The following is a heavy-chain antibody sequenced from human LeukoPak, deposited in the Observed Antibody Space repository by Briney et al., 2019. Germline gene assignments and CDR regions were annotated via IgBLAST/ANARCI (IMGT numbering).Heavy chain of an antibody. J-gene: IGHJ4*02. V-gene: IGHV4-30-2*01. CDR3: ARGTYYYDSSGYYFDY. Sequence: SETLSLTCAVSGGSISTGGYSWSWIRQPPGKGLEWIGYIYHSGSTYYNPSLKSRVTISVDRSKNQFSLKLSSVTAADTAVYYCARGTYYYDSSGYYFDYWGQGTLVTVSS. CDR1: GGSISTGGYS. D-gene: IGHD3-22*01. CDR2: IYHSGST.